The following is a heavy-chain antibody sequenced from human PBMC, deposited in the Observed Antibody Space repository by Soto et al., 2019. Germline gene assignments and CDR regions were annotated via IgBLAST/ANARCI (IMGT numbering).Heavy chain of an antibody. J-gene: IGHJ6*02. CDR3: ARDVRYCSSTSCYSPFYYCYGMDV. D-gene: IGHD2-2*02. CDR2: INHSGST. CDR1: GGSFSGYY. V-gene: IGHV4-34*01. Sequence: SETLSLTCAVYGGSFSGYYLSWIRQPPGKGLEWIAEINHSGSTNYYPSLKSRVTISVDTCKNPFSLKLSSVTAADTAVYYCARDVRYCSSTSCYSPFYYCYGMDVWGQGTTVTVSS.